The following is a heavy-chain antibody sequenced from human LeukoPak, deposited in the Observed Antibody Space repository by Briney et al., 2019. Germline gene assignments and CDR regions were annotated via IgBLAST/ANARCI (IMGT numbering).Heavy chain of an antibody. CDR2: INHSGST. J-gene: IGHJ4*02. CDR3: ARAPMVRGDPFDY. CDR1: GGSFSGYY. Sequence: SETLSLTCAVYGGSFSGYYWSWIRQPPGKGLEWIGEINHSGSTNYNPSLKSRVTISVDMSKNQFPLKLSSVTAADTAVYYCARAPMVRGDPFDYWGQGTLVTVSS. V-gene: IGHV4-34*01. D-gene: IGHD3-10*01.